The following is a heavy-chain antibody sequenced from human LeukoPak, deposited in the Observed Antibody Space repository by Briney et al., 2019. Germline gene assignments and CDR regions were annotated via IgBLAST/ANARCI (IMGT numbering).Heavy chain of an antibody. J-gene: IGHJ3*02. CDR3: AASGDRDALDI. D-gene: IGHD2-21*02. V-gene: IGHV1-46*01. Sequence: ASVKVSCKASGYTFTSYYMHWVRQAPGQGLEWLGIINPSGGNTSYAQKFQGRVTVTRDTSTSTVYMELSSLRSEDTAVHYCAASGDRDALDIWGQGTMVTVSS. CDR2: INPSGGNT. CDR1: GYTFTSYY.